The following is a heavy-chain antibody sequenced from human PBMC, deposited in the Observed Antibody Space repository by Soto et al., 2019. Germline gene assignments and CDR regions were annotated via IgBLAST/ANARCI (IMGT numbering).Heavy chain of an antibody. J-gene: IGHJ6*02. CDR1: GGSISSGDYY. V-gene: IGHV4-30-4*01. CDR3: ARGARPYDSSGYPLEDV. CDR2: IYYSGST. D-gene: IGHD3-22*01. Sequence: PSETLSLTCTVSGGSISSGDYYWSWIRQPPGKGLEWIGYIYYSGSTYYNPSLKSRVTISVDTSKNQFSLKLSSVTAADTAVYYCARGARPYDSSGYPLEDVWGQGTTVTVSS.